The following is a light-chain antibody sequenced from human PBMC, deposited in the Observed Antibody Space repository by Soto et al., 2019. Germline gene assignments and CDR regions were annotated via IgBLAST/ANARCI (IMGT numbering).Light chain of an antibody. V-gene: IGKV1-5*01. CDR1: QSISNW. Sequence: DIQMTQSPSTLPASVGDRVTITCRASQSISNWLAWYQQKPGKAPKLLIYDVSTLHSGVPSRFSGSASGTEFTLTISNLESDDFATYYCQQYHRYSTFGQGTKVDIK. CDR3: QQYHRYST. CDR2: DVS. J-gene: IGKJ1*01.